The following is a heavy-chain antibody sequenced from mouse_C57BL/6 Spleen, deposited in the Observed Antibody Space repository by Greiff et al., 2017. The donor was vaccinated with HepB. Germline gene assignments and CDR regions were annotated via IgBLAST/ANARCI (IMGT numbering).Heavy chain of an antibody. J-gene: IGHJ4*01. CDR3: GRALYYYGSSYDAMDY. D-gene: IGHD1-1*01. V-gene: IGHV10-3*01. Sequence: EVQGVESGGGLVQPKGSLKLSCAASGFTFNTYAMHWVRQAPGKGLEWVARIRSKSSNYATYYANSVKDRFTISRDDSQSMLYLQMNNLKTEDTAMYYCGRALYYYGSSYDAMDYWGQGTSVTVSS. CDR2: IRSKSSNYAT. CDR1: GFTFNTYA.